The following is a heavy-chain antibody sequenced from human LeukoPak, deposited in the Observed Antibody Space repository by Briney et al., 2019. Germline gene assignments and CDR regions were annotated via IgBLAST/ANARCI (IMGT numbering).Heavy chain of an antibody. CDR3: ARASDYDILTGYLYYFDY. Sequence: SVKVSCKASGYTFTAYYIHWVRQAPGQGLEWMGGIIPIFGTANYAQKFQGRVTITADKSTSTAYMELSSLRSEDTAVYYCARASDYDILTGYLYYFDYWGQGTLVTVSS. CDR1: GYTFTAYY. D-gene: IGHD3-9*01. V-gene: IGHV1-69*06. J-gene: IGHJ4*02. CDR2: IIPIFGTA.